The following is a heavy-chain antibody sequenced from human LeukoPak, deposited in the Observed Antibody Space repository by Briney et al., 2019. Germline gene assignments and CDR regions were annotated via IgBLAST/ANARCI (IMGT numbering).Heavy chain of an antibody. Sequence: SETLSLTCTVSGYSISSGSYYWSWIRQPAGKGLEWIGRIYTSGSTYYNPSLKSRVTISVDTSKNQFSLKLSSVTAADTAVYYCASVLWSEGYWGQGTLVTVSS. CDR3: ASVLWSEGY. D-gene: IGHD2/OR15-2a*01. CDR1: GYSISSGSYY. J-gene: IGHJ4*02. CDR2: IYTSGST. V-gene: IGHV4-61*02.